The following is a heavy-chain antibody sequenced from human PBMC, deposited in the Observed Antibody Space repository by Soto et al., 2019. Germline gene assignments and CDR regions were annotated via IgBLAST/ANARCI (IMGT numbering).Heavy chain of an antibody. CDR2: INHSGST. Sequence: SETLSLTCAVYGGSFSGYYWSWIRQPPGKGLEWIGEINHSGSTNYNPSLKSRVTISVDTSKNQFSLKLSSVTAADTAVYYCARGLYYYGSGIYYHMDAWGKGTTVS. D-gene: IGHD3-10*01. J-gene: IGHJ6*03. CDR3: ARGLYYYGSGIYYHMDA. V-gene: IGHV4-34*01. CDR1: GGSFSGYY.